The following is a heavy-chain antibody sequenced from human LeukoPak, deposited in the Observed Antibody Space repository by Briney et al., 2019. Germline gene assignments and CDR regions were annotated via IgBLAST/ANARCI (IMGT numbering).Heavy chain of an antibody. CDR2: ISGSGGTT. V-gene: IGHV3-23*01. D-gene: IGHD3-16*02. J-gene: IGHJ4*02. CDR1: GFTLRSYG. Sequence: PGGSLRLSCVASGFTLRSYGMHWVRQAPGKGLQWVSAISGSGGTTYYADSVRGRFTISRDNSKNTLYLQMNSLRAEDTAVYYCAKTVIDTTYYDYWGQGTRVTVSS. CDR3: AKTVIDTTYYDY.